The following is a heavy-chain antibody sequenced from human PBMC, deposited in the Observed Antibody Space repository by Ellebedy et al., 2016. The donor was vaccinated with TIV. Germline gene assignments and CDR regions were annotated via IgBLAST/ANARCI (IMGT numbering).Heavy chain of an antibody. Sequence: MPSETLSLTCTVSAGSISSHYWSWIRQPPGKGLEWIGYIYYTGSTNYNPSLKSRVTISVDTSKNQFSLNLSSVTAADTAVYFCARVDRSGSYLYWGQGTLVTVSS. CDR3: ARVDRSGSYLY. CDR2: IYYTGST. D-gene: IGHD3-10*01. V-gene: IGHV4-59*11. CDR1: AGSISSHY. J-gene: IGHJ1*01.